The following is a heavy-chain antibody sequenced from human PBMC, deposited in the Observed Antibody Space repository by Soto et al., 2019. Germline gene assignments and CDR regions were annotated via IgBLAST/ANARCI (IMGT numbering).Heavy chain of an antibody. CDR1: GFTFSDYY. V-gene: IGHV3-11*01. CDR3: ARAGREVPTIDSYYYGLDV. CDR2: ISSSGSTI. D-gene: IGHD5-12*01. Sequence: VQLVESGGGLVQPGGSLRLSCAASGFTFSDYYMSWIRQAPGKGLEWVSSISSSGSTIYYADSVKGRFTISRDNAKNSLYLQMNSLRAEDTAVYYCARAGREVPTIDSYYYGLDVWGQGTTVTVSS. J-gene: IGHJ6*02.